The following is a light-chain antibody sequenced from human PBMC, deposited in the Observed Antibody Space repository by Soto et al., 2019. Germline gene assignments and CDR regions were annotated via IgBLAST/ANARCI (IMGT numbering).Light chain of an antibody. J-gene: IGKJ1*01. CDR3: QQYNSSST. CDR1: QSISSW. V-gene: IGKV1-5*03. Sequence: DIQMTQSPSTLSASVGDRLTITCRASQSISSWLAWYQQKPGKAPKLLIYKASSLESGVPSRFSGSGSGTDFTLTISSLLPDDFATYYCQQYNSSSTFGQGTKVEIK. CDR2: KAS.